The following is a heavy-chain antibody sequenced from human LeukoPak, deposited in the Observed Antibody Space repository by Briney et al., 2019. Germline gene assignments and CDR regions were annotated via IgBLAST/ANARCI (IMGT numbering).Heavy chain of an antibody. CDR2: IRSDGTT. V-gene: IGHV3-53*01. CDR3: AIDCSGGSCSYMGY. Sequence: GGSLRLSCAASGFIASNKYMSWVRQAPGKGLEWVSTIRSDGTTDYADSVKGRFTISRDNSKNTLYLQMNSLRAEDTAVYYCAIDCSGGSCSYMGYWGQGTLVTVSS. CDR1: GFIASNKY. D-gene: IGHD2-15*01. J-gene: IGHJ4*02.